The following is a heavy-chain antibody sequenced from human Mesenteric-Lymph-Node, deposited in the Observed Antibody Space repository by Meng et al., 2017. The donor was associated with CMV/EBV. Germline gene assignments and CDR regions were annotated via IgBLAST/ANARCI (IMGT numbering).Heavy chain of an antibody. CDR3: ARGLGAQRGWVFDY. D-gene: IGHD3-10*01. Sequence: SGFTFATSTMTWVRQAPGKGLEWVASISGTSSYIYYADSLRGRFTISRDNAKNSLYLRMDSLRAEDTAVYYCARGLGAQRGWVFDYWGQGTLVTVSS. J-gene: IGHJ4*02. V-gene: IGHV3-21*01. CDR2: ISGTSSYI. CDR1: GFTFATST.